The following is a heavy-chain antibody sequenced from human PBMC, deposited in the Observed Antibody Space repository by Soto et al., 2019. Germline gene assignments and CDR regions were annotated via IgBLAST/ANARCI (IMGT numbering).Heavy chain of an antibody. CDR3: ARDVIPVTGYYYAMDV. V-gene: IGHV4-4*02. D-gene: IGHD3-16*02. J-gene: IGHJ6*02. CDR2: IDHGGNT. Sequence: QVQLQESGPGLVKPSGTLSLTCAVSGGSISSGNWWNWVRQPPGKGLEWIGEIDHGGNTNYNPSLKNRVTISVDKSKNQFSLRLSSVTAADTAVYYCARDVIPVTGYYYAMDVWGQGTTVTVSS. CDR1: GGSISSGNW.